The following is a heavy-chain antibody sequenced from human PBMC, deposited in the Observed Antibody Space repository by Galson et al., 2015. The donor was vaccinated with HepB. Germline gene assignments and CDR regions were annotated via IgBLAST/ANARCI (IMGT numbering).Heavy chain of an antibody. CDR1: GGSFSGYY. Sequence: LSLTCAVYGGSFSGYYWSWFRQAPGEGLEWVGFIRSKVYGGTPEYASSVKGRFTISTDDSISIAYLQTNSLKTDDTDVYYYTRDWSRYYDSRSDWYFELWGRGTLVTVSS. CDR3: TRDWSRYYDSRSDWYFEL. CDR2: IRSKVYGGTP. J-gene: IGHJ2*01. D-gene: IGHD3-22*01. V-gene: IGHV3-49*03.